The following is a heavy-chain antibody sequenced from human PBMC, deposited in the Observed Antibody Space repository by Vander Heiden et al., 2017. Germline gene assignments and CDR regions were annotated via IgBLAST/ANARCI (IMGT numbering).Heavy chain of an antibody. D-gene: IGHD6-6*01. CDR2: IIPIFGTA. J-gene: IGHJ6*02. V-gene: IGHV1-69*01. CDR3: ARAARPTWGYYYYYGMDV. Sequence: QVQLVQSGAEVKKPGSSVKVSCKASGGTFSSYAISLVRQAPGQGLEWMGGIIPIFGTANYAQKFQGRVTITADESTSTAYMELSSLRSEDTAVYYCARAARPTWGYYYYYGMDVWGQGTTVTVSS. CDR1: GGTFSSYA.